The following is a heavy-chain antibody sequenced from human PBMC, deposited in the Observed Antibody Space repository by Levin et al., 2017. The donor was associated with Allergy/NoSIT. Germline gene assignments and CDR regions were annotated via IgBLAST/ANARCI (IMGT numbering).Heavy chain of an antibody. CDR2: IYWDDDK. CDR1: GFSLSTSGVG. D-gene: IGHD3-3*01. V-gene: IGHV2-5*02. J-gene: IGHJ6*02. CDR3: AHAHITIFGVVIPGMDV. Sequence: SGPTLVKPTQTLTLTCTFSGFSLSTSGVGVGWIRQPPGKALEWLALIYWDDDKRYSPSLKSRLTITKDTSKNQVVLTMTNMDPVDTATYYCAHAHITIFGVVIPGMDVWGQGTTVTVSS.